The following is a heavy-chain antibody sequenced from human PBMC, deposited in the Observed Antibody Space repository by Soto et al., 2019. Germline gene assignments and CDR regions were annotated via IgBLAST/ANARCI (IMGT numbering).Heavy chain of an antibody. V-gene: IGHV3-33*05. D-gene: IGHD2-8*01. CDR1: GFTFSNYG. J-gene: IGHJ3*02. CDR3: ARDDDRPDNGLDM. CDR2: ILNDGSDQ. Sequence: QVQLVESGGGVVQPGRSLRISCAASGFTFSNYGMHWVRQAPGKGLEWLAVILNDGSDQNYGDSVKGRFTISRDNSKNTLYLQINSLRVEDTAVYYCARDDDRPDNGLDMWGQGTKVTVSS.